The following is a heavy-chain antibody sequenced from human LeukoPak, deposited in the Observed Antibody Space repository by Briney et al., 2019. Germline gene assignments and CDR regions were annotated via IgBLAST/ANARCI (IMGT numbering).Heavy chain of an antibody. CDR3: ARVHCSGGSCYGEVFVY. CDR1: GYIFTNYY. D-gene: IGHD2-15*01. V-gene: IGHV1-46*01. CDR2: INPGDAST. Sequence: ASVKVSCKASGYIFTNYYMHWVRRAPGQGLEWVGIINPGDASTSYAQKFQGRVTMTRDTSTSTVYMDLSSLRSEDTAMYYCARVHCSGGSCYGEVFVYWGQGTLVTVSS. J-gene: IGHJ4*02.